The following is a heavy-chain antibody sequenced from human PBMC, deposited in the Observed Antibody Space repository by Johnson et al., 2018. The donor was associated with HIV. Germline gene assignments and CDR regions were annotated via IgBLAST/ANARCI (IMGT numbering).Heavy chain of an antibody. CDR2: IGTAGDT. CDR1: GFTFSNYA. CDR3: ARGAGYNFWSGYYAGRNAFDI. Sequence: VHLVESGGGVVQPGGSLRLSCAASGFTFSNYAMYWVRQAPGKGLEWVAAIGTAGDTYYPGSVKGRFTISRENAKNSLYLQMNSLRAGDTAVYYCARGAGYNFWSGYYAGRNAFDIWGQGTMVTVSS. D-gene: IGHD3-3*01. J-gene: IGHJ3*02. V-gene: IGHV3-13*01.